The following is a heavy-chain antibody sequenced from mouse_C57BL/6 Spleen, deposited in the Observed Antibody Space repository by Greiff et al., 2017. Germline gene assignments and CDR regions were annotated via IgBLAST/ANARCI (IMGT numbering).Heavy chain of an antibody. D-gene: IGHD1-1*01. J-gene: IGHJ4*01. CDR3: TIYYGSSSYAMDY. CDR1: GYTFTDYE. CDR2: IDPETGGT. Sequence: VKLQESGAELVRPGASVTLSCKASGYTFTDYEMHWVKQTPVHGLEWIGAIDPETGGTAYNQKFKGKAILTADKSSSTAYMELRSLTSEDSAVYYCTIYYGSSSYAMDYWGQGTSVTVSS. V-gene: IGHV1-15*01.